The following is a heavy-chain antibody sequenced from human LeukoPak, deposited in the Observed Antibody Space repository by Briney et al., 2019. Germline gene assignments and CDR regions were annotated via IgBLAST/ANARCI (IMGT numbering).Heavy chain of an antibody. D-gene: IGHD3-22*01. CDR3: VRGQYYHDRAFPLHY. CDR2: INPTSGGT. CDR1: GYIFTNYY. Sequence: GASVKVSCKASGYIFTNYYMHWVRQAPGQGLEWMGWINPTSGGTNYAQKFQGRVTMTRDTSISKAYMDLSSLRSDDSALYFCVRGQYYHDRAFPLHYWGQGTLVTVSS. J-gene: IGHJ4*02. V-gene: IGHV1-2*02.